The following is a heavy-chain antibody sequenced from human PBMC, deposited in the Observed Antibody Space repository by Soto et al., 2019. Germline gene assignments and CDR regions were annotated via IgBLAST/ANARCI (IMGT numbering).Heavy chain of an antibody. J-gene: IGHJ6*02. Sequence: GASVKVSCKASGYTFTSYAMHWVRQAPGQRLEWMGWINAGNGNTKYSQKFQGRVTINRDTSASTAYMELSSLRSEDTAVYYCARGRIGYCSGGRCFSGMDVLGQGTTVTVSS. CDR3: ARGRIGYCSGGRCFSGMDV. D-gene: IGHD2-15*01. CDR2: INAGNGNT. V-gene: IGHV1-3*01. CDR1: GYTFTSYA.